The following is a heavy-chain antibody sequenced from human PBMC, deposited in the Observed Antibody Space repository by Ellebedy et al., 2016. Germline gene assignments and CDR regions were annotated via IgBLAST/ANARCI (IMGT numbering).Heavy chain of an antibody. CDR3: RWDSSGYYDDYYYYRMDV. D-gene: IGHD3-22*01. CDR1: GFTFSNAW. V-gene: IGHV3-15*01. CDR2: IKSKREGGAT. Sequence: GESLKISXAASGFTFSNAWMSWVRQAPGKGLEWVGRIKSKREGGATDYAAPVKGRFTISRDDSKNTLYLQMNSLKTEDTAVYYCRWDSSGYYDDYYYYRMDVWGKGTTVTVSS. J-gene: IGHJ6*04.